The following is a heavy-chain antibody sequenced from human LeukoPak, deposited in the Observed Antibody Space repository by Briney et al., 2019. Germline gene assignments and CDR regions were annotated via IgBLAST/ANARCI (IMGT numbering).Heavy chain of an antibody. V-gene: IGHV4-38-2*02. CDR1: GYSISSGYY. Sequence: SETLSLTCTVSGYSISSGYYWGWIRQPPGKGLEWIGSIYYSGSTYYNPSLKSRVTISVDTSKNHFSVKLSSVTAADTAVYYCAREYYFDSTGYLYWGQGILVTVSS. CDR2: IYYSGST. CDR3: AREYYFDSTGYLY. D-gene: IGHD3-22*01. J-gene: IGHJ4*02.